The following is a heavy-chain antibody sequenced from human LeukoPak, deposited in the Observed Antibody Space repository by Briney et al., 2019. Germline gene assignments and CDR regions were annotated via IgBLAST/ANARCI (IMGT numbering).Heavy chain of an antibody. V-gene: IGHV4-59*08. CDR1: GGSISSYY. Sequence: PSETLSLTCTVSGGSISSYYWSWIRQPPGKGLEWIGYIYYSGSTNYNPSLKSRVTISVDTSKNQFSLKLNSVTAADTAVYYCARHYGGNSIGYYYYYMDVWGKGTTVTISS. CDR3: ARHYGGNSIGYYYYYMDV. J-gene: IGHJ6*03. D-gene: IGHD4-23*01. CDR2: IYYSGST.